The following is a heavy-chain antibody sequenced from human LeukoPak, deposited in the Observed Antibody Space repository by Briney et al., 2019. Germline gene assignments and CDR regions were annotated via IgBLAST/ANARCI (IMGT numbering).Heavy chain of an antibody. Sequence: PGGSLRLSCAASGFTFTSYWMTWVRRAPGKGLEWVANIREDGSERYYVASVKGRFTVSRDNAKKSLSLQVNSLRAEDTAVYYCARLRYYDFWSGYPLYYYYYYMDVWGKGTTVTVSS. CDR2: IREDGSER. CDR1: GFTFTSYW. V-gene: IGHV3-7*01. D-gene: IGHD3-3*01. CDR3: ARLRYYDFWSGYPLYYYYYYMDV. J-gene: IGHJ6*03.